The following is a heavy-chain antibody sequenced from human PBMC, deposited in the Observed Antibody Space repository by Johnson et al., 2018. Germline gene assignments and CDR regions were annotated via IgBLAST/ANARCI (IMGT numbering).Heavy chain of an antibody. J-gene: IGHJ6*04. CDR1: GFTFSTYW. Sequence: VQLVESGGGLVQPGGSLRLSCAASGFTFSTYWMSWVRQAPGKGLEYVSAISSNGGSTYYANSVKGRFTISRDNSKNTLYLQMGSLRAEDMAVYYCARVGAPLDVWGKGTPVTVSS. CDR2: ISSNGGST. CDR3: ARVGAPLDV. V-gene: IGHV3-64*01.